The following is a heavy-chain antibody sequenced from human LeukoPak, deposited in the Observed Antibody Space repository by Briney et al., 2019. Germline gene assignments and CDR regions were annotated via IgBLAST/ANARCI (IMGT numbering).Heavy chain of an antibody. CDR3: ARQEISCSYYGLDY. CDR1: GASISNYF. V-gene: IGHV4-4*07. Sequence: SETLSLTCTVSGASISNYFWHWIRHPAGKGLEWIGRVSSSGTINYNPSLKSRVAMSVDTSRNQFSLRLSSVTAADTAVYYCARQEISCSYYGLDYWGQGTLVTVSS. D-gene: IGHD1-26*01. CDR2: VSSSGTI. J-gene: IGHJ4*02.